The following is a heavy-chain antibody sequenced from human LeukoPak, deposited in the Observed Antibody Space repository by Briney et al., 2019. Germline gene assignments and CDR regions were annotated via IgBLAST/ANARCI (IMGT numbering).Heavy chain of an antibody. Sequence: ASVKVSCRTSGYSFTDYHMHWLRQAPGQGLEWMGWMKPQSGDTMYAEKFQGRVTMTRDTSISTAYMELSGLRSDDTAVYYCARVREVYNWAYYFNYWGQGTLVTVSS. CDR1: GYSFTDYH. J-gene: IGHJ4*02. CDR3: ARVREVYNWAYYFNY. CDR2: MKPQSGDT. D-gene: IGHD5-24*01. V-gene: IGHV1-2*02.